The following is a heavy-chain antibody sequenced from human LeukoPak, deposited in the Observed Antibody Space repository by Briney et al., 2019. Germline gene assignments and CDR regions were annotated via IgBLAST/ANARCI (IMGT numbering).Heavy chain of an antibody. CDR3: AIFPTVSGSRWIDP. V-gene: IGHV4-34*01. CDR1: GGSFSGYY. J-gene: IGHJ5*02. CDR2: INHSGST. D-gene: IGHD1-26*01. Sequence: SETLSLTCAVYGGSFSGYYWSWIRQPPGKGLEWIGEINHSGSTNYNPSLKSRVTISVVTSKNQFSLKLSSVTAADTAVYYCAIFPTVSGSRWIDPWGQGTLVTVSS.